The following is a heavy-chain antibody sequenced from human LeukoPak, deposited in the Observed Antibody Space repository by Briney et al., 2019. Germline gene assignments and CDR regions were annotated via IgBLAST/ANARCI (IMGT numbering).Heavy chain of an antibody. V-gene: IGHV4-34*01. Sequence: SETLSLTCAVYGGSFSGYYWSWIRQPPGKGLEWIGEIYHSGSTNYNPSLKSRVTISVDTSKNQFSLKLSSVTAADTAVYYCARGERARMFDYWGQGTLVTVSS. CDR2: IYHSGST. CDR1: GGSFSGYY. CDR3: ARGERARMFDY. J-gene: IGHJ4*02. D-gene: IGHD2-15*01.